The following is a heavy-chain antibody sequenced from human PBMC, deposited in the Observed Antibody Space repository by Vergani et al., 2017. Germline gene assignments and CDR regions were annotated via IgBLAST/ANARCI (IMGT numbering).Heavy chain of an antibody. D-gene: IGHD3-16*02. V-gene: IGHV3-33*06. CDR3: AKDWSPEVVTASYNWFDP. J-gene: IGHJ5*02. Sequence: QVQLVESGGGVVQPGRSLRLSCAASGFTFSSYGMHWVRQAPGKGLEWVAVIWYDGSNKYYADSVKGRFTISRDNSKNTLYLQMNSLRAEDTAVYYCAKDWSPEVVTASYNWFDPWGQGTLVTVSS. CDR2: IWYDGSNK. CDR1: GFTFSSYG.